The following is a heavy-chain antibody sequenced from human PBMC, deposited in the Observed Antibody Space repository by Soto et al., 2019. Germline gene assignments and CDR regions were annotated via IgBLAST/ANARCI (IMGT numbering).Heavy chain of an antibody. J-gene: IGHJ6*03. D-gene: IGHD3-16*01. Sequence: GGSLRLSCAASGFTFSSYGMHWVRQAPGKGLEWVAVISYDGSNKYYADSVKGRFTISRDNSKNTLYLQMNSLRAEDTAVYYCAKDPGESYYYYYMDVWGKGTTVTVS. CDR1: GFTFSSYG. V-gene: IGHV3-30*18. CDR3: AKDPGESYYYYYMDV. CDR2: ISYDGSNK.